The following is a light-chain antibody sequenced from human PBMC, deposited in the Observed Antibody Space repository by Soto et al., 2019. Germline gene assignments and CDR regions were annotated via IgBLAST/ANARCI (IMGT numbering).Light chain of an antibody. CDR3: AAWDDSLNAYV. CDR1: TSNIGINT. V-gene: IGLV1-44*01. Sequence: QSVLTQPASTSGSPGQRVTISCPGSTSNIGINTVNWYQQLPGTAPKLVIYSNNQRPAGVPDRFSGSRADTSASLAISGLQSEDEADYYCAAWDDSLNAYVFGTGTKVTVL. CDR2: SNN. J-gene: IGLJ1*01.